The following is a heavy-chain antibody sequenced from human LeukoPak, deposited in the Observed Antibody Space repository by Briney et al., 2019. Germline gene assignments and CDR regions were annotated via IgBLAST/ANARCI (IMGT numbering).Heavy chain of an antibody. CDR3: AKLTVQGDCHF. J-gene: IGHJ4*02. Sequence: GGSLRLSCAASGFTFSGYAMSWVRQAPGKGLEWVSAISGSGGSTYYADSVKGRCTISRHNSNLTLYLQMNSRRAEHTAVYYCAKLTVQGDCHFGGRGTLVTAPS. V-gene: IGHV3-23*01. D-gene: IGHD1-1*01. CDR1: GFTFSGYA. CDR2: ISGSGGST.